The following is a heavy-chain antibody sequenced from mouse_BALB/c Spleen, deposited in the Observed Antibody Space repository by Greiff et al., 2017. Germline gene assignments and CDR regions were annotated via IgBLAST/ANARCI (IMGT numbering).Heavy chain of an antibody. Sequence: EVKLMESGGGLVKPGGSLKLSCAASGFTFSSYAMSWVRQTPEKRLEWVATISSGGSYTYYPDSVKGRFTISRDNAKNTLYLQMSSLRSEDTAMYYCARLLTTVVATSSMDYWGQGTSVTVSS. J-gene: IGHJ4*01. CDR2: ISSGGSYT. V-gene: IGHV5-9-3*01. CDR3: ARLLTTVVATSSMDY. D-gene: IGHD1-1*01. CDR1: GFTFSSYA.